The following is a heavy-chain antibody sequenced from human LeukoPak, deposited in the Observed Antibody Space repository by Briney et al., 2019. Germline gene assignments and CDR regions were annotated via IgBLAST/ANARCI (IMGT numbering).Heavy chain of an antibody. CDR3: AKLLTLGYCSSTSCRREAFDI. V-gene: IGHV3-30*02. J-gene: IGHJ3*02. CDR1: GFTFSSYG. Sequence: PGGSLRLSCAASGFTFSSYGMHWVRQAPGKGLEWVAFIRYDGSNKYYADSVKGRFAISRDNSKNTLYLQMNSLRAEDTAVYYCAKLLTLGYCSSTSCRREAFDIWGQGTMVTVSS. D-gene: IGHD2-2*01. CDR2: IRYDGSNK.